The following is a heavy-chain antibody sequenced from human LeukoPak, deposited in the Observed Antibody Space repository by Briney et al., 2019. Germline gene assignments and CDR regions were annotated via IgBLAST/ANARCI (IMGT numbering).Heavy chain of an antibody. Sequence: GRSLRLSCAASGFTFSGYGMHWVRQAPGKGLEWVAFIRYDGSNKYYAGSVKGRFTISRDNSKNTLYLQMNSLRAEDTAVYYCEESYGSGYWGQGTLVTVSS. CDR3: EESYGSGY. CDR1: GFTFSGYG. J-gene: IGHJ4*02. CDR2: IRYDGSNK. V-gene: IGHV3-30*02. D-gene: IGHD3-10*01.